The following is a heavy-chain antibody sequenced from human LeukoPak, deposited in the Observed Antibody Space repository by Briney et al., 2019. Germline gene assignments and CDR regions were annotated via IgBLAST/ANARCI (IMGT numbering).Heavy chain of an antibody. CDR3: ARVPYSTTVFDT. Sequence: PSETLSLACTISGGSISSYYGGWIRQPPGKGLGWVGYYYYSGSPSYNPSLKSRLTMSVDTSKNQFSLKLSSVTAADTAVYYCARVPYSTTVFDTWGQGTLVTVSS. CDR2: YYYSGSP. J-gene: IGHJ5*02. CDR1: GGSISSYY. D-gene: IGHD2/OR15-2a*01. V-gene: IGHV4-59*13.